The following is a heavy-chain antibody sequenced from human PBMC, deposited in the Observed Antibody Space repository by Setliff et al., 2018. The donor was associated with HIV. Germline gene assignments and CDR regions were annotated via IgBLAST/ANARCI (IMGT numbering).Heavy chain of an antibody. J-gene: IGHJ6*03. CDR2: NYYSGTT. Sequence: SETLSLTCSVSGGSINSDNYYWGWIRQAPGKGLEWIGSNYYSGTTYYNPSLRGRVTISVDRSRNQFSLTLNSVTAADTAVYYCARGRSRWTYYNYYYMDVWGKGTTVTVSS. V-gene: IGHV4-39*01. CDR3: ARGRSRWTYYNYYYMDV. CDR1: GGSINSDNYY. D-gene: IGHD6-13*01.